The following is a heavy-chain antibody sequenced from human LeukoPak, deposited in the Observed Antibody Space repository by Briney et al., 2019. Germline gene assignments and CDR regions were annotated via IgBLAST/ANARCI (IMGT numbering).Heavy chain of an antibody. CDR2: IYYSGRT. V-gene: IGHV4-39*01. CDR1: GGSISSSSYY. D-gene: IGHD3-3*01. J-gene: IGHJ4*02. Sequence: SETLSLTCTVSGGSISSSSYYWGWIRQPPGKGLEWIGSIYYSGRTYYNPSLKSRVTISVDTSKNQFSLKLSSVTAAYTAVYYCARRYTIFGVVTHDYWGQGTLVTVSS. CDR3: ARRYTIFGVVTHDY.